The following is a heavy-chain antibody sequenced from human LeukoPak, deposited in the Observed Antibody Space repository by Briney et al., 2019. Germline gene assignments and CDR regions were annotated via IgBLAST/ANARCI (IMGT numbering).Heavy chain of an antibody. J-gene: IGHJ4*02. CDR1: GGTFSSYG. Sequence: ASVKVSCKASGGTFSSYGISWVRQAPGQGLEWMGWISAYNGNTNYAQKLQGRVTMTTDTSTSTAYMELRSLRSDDTAVYYCARLYGSGSSYYFDYWGQGTLVTVSS. V-gene: IGHV1-18*01. CDR2: ISAYNGNT. D-gene: IGHD3-10*01. CDR3: ARLYGSGSSYYFDY.